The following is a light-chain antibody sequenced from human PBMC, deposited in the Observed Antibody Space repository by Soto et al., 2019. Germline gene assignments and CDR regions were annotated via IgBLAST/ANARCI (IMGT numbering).Light chain of an antibody. Sequence: QSVLTQPPSASGTPGQRVTISCSGSRSSIGSNTVNWYQHLPGSAPKLLIYSNNHRPSGVPDRFSASKAGASASLAISGLQSEDEGDYYCAAWDGSLGGFYVFGSGTKLTVL. V-gene: IGLV1-44*01. CDR3: AAWDGSLGGFYV. J-gene: IGLJ1*01. CDR1: RSSIGSNT. CDR2: SNN.